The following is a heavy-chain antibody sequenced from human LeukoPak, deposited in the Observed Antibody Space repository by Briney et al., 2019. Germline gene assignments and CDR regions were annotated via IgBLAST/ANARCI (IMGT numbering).Heavy chain of an antibody. CDR1: GFTVNNNY. D-gene: IGHD1-1*01. J-gene: IGHJ3*02. V-gene: IGHV3-53*01. CDR3: ARWTSFHSFDI. CDR2: LYSGGST. Sequence: GGSLRLSCAASGFTVNNNYMTWVRQAPGKGLEWVSPLYSGGSTNFADSVKGRFSIPRDNSKNTLYLQMNSLRAEDTAVYYCARWTSFHSFDIWGQGTMVTVSS.